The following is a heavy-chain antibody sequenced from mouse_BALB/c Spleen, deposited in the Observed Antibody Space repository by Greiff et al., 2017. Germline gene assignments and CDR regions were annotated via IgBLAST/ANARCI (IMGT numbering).Heavy chain of an antibody. CDR3: ARWANYGSSCFDY. V-gene: IGHV1-9*01. D-gene: IGHD1-1*01. CDR1: GYTFSSYW. J-gene: IGHJ2*01. CDR2: ILPGSGST. Sequence: VKLMESGAELMKPGASVKISCKATGYTFSSYWIEWVKQRPGHGLEWIGEILPGSGSTNYNEKFKGKATFTADTSSNTAYMQLSSLTSEDSAVYYCARWANYGSSCFDYWGQGTTLTVSS.